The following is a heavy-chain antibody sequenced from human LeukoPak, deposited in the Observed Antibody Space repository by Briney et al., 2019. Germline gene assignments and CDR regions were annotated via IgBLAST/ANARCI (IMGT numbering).Heavy chain of an antibody. Sequence: GGSLRLSCAASGFAFSSYWMSWVRQAPGKGLEWVANIKPDGSEKGYVDSVKGRFTISRDNAKNSLYLQMNSLRAEDTAVYYCARIGNWFGNDYWGQGTLVTVSS. CDR1: GFAFSSYW. V-gene: IGHV3-7*05. J-gene: IGHJ4*02. D-gene: IGHD3-10*01. CDR3: ARIGNWFGNDY. CDR2: IKPDGSEK.